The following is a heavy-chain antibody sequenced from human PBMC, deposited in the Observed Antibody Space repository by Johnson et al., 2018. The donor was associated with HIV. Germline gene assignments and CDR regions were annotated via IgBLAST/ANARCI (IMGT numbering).Heavy chain of an antibody. D-gene: IGHD5-24*01. CDR3: ARDGPWLQSQRDAFDI. CDR1: GFTFSSYW. J-gene: IGHJ3*02. CDR2: IKQDGSEK. V-gene: IGHV3-7*01. Sequence: VQLVESGGGLVQPGGSLRLSCLASGFTFSSYWMSWVRQAPGKGLEWVANIKQDGSEKYYVDSVKGRFTISRDNAKKSLYLQMNSLRAEDTAVYYCARDGPWLQSQRDAFDIWGQGTMVIVSS.